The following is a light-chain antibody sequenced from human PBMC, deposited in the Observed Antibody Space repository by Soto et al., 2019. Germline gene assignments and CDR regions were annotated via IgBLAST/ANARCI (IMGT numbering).Light chain of an antibody. CDR2: ETN. V-gene: IGLV6-57*04. Sequence: NFMLTQPHSVSESPGRTVTISCTRSSGSIATNYVQWYQQRPGSAPTTVIFETNQRPSAVPDRFSGSIDGSSNSASLTISGLKTEDEADYHCQSNHGSNQIFGGGTKLTVL. CDR1: SGSIATNY. J-gene: IGLJ2*01. CDR3: QSNHGSNQI.